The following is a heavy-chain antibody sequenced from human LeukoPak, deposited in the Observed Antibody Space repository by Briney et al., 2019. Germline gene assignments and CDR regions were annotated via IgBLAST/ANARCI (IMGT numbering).Heavy chain of an antibody. CDR1: GHTFTRYH. CDR2: INPSGGTT. Sequence: ASVTVSCKTSGHTFTRYHIHWVRQAPGQGLEWMGVINPSGGTTTYAQNFQGRVTMTRDTSTITVYMELSSLRSDDTAVYYCAREAIFGVVREYYFDYWGQGTLVTVS. J-gene: IGHJ4*02. D-gene: IGHD3-3*01. CDR3: AREAIFGVVREYYFDY. V-gene: IGHV1-46*01.